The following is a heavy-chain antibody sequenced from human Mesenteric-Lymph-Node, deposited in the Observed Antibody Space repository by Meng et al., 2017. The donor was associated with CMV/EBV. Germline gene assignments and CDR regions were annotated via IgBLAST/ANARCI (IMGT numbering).Heavy chain of an antibody. CDR3: ARDNGGIAARPGDYYYYYGMDV. D-gene: IGHD6-6*01. J-gene: IGHJ6*02. CDR1: GGSFSGYY. Sequence: SETLSLTCAVYGGSFSGYYWSWIRQPPGKGLEWIGEINHSGSTNYNPSLKSRVTISVDTSKNQFSLKLSSVTAADTAVYYCARDNGGIAARPGDYYYYYGMDVWGQGTTVTVSS. V-gene: IGHV4-34*01. CDR2: INHSGST.